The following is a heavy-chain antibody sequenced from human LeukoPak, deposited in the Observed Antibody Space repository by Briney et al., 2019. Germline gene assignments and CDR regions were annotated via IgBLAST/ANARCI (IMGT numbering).Heavy chain of an antibody. CDR1: GFTFSGYW. V-gene: IGHV3-74*01. CDR3: ARGRPHGNDY. J-gene: IGHJ4*02. D-gene: IGHD4-23*01. Sequence: PGGSLRLSCAASGFTFSGYWMNWVRQAPGKGLVWVSRIASDGSSTTYADSVKGRFSISSDNAKNTLYLQMNSLRVEDTAVYYCARGRPHGNDYWGQGTLVAVSS. CDR2: IASDGSST.